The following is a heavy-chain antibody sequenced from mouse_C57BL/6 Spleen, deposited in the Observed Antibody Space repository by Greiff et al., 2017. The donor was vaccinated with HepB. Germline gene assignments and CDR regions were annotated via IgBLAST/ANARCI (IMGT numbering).Heavy chain of an antibody. CDR2: INYDGSST. CDR3: ARERGAYFYAMDY. J-gene: IGHJ4*01. CDR1: GFTFSDYY. Sequence: EVQRVESEGGLVQPGSSMKLSCTASGFTFSDYYMAWVRQVPEKGLEWVANINYDGSSTYYLDSLKSRFIISRDNAKNILYLQMSSLKSEDTATYYCARERGAYFYAMDYWGQGTSVTVSS. V-gene: IGHV5-16*01. D-gene: IGHD2-10*01.